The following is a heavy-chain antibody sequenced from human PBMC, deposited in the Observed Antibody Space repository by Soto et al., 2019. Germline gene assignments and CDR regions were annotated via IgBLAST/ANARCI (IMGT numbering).Heavy chain of an antibody. V-gene: IGHV4-38-2*01. Sequence: PSETLSLTCAVSGYSISSGYYWGWIRQPPGKGLEWIGSIYHSGSTYYNPSLKSRVTISVDTSKNQFSLKLSSVTAADTAVYYCAGTYDCWSGYRHPYFDYWGQGTLVTV. J-gene: IGHJ4*02. CDR2: IYHSGST. CDR1: GYSISSGYY. D-gene: IGHD3-3*01. CDR3: AGTYDCWSGYRHPYFDY.